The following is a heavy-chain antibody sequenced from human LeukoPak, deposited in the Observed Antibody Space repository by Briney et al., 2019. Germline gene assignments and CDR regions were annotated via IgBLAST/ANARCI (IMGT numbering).Heavy chain of an antibody. CDR3: ARDRPSSLYSSSWYYYGMDV. D-gene: IGHD6-13*01. J-gene: IGHJ6*02. CDR2: TYYRSKWYN. CDR1: GDSVSSNSAA. V-gene: IGHV6-1*01. Sequence: SQTLSLTFAISGDSVSSNSAAWNWIRQSPSRGLEWLGRTYYRSKWYNDYAVSVKSRITINPDTSKSQFSLQLSSVTPEDTAVYYCARDRPSSLYSSSWYYYGMDVWGQGTTVTVSS.